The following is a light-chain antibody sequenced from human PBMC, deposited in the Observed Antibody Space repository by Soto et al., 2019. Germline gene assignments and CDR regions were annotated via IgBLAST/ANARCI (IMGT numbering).Light chain of an antibody. CDR1: QSISSN. J-gene: IGKJ4*01. Sequence: PSSRAPSPAYPALVSRRTSQSISSNLAWYQQKPGQAPRLLMFRTSSRATGFQARFSGSGSGTEFNLTISSLQSEDFGVHYFQQYNNGTRANFGGGAKVEIK. V-gene: IGKV3-15*01. CDR2: RTS. CDR3: QQYNNGTRAN.